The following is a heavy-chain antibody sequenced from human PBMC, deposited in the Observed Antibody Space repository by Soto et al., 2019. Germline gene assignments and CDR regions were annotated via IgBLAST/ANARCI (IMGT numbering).Heavy chain of an antibody. CDR2: IYHSGST. D-gene: IGHD2-15*01. CDR3: ARGQVVAAQH. V-gene: IGHV4-30-2*01. J-gene: IGHJ4*02. Sequence: QLQQQESGSGLVKPSQTLSLTCAVSGGSISSGGYSWSWIRQPPGKGLEWIGYIYHSGSTYYNPPLKSRVTISVDRSKNQFSLKLSSVTAADTAVYYCARGQVVAAQHWGQGTLVTVSS. CDR1: GGSISSGGYS.